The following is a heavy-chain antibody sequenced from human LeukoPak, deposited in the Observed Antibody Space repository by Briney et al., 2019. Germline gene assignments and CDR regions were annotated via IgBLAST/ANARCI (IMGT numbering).Heavy chain of an antibody. D-gene: IGHD5-18*01. CDR1: GGSISSYY. Sequence: SETLSLTCTVSGGSISSYYWSWIRQPAGKGLEWIGRIYTSGSTNYNPSLKSRVTISVDTSKNQFSLKLNPVTASDTAMYYCARSVVGYDNFDYWGQGTLVTVSS. CDR2: IYTSGST. V-gene: IGHV4-4*07. J-gene: IGHJ4*02. CDR3: ARSVVGYDNFDY.